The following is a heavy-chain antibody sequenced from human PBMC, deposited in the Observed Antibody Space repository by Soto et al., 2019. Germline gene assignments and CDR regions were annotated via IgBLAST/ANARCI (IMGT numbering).Heavy chain of an antibody. CDR3: VSAHALGFSNWFDT. CDR1: GYIFSANY. V-gene: IGHV1-2*02. Sequence: ASVKVSCKASGYIFSANYIHWVRQAPGQGLECLCWINPHSGATNYAQKFLGRVTMSADTSASTAYMDLARLKSDDTAVYYCVSAHALGFSNWFDTWARGTLVRVSS. CDR2: INPHSGAT. D-gene: IGHD3-10*01. J-gene: IGHJ5*02.